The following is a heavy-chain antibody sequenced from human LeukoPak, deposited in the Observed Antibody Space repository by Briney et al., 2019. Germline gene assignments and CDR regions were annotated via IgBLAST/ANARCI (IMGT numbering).Heavy chain of an antibody. D-gene: IGHD3-10*01. Sequence: GGSLRLPCAASGFTFSSYSMNWVRQAPGKGLEWVSSISSSSSYIYYADSVKGRFTISRDNAKNSLYLQMNSLSAEDTAVYYCARDRRLTMFDYWGQGTLVTVSS. CDR1: GFTFSSYS. CDR3: ARDRRLTMFDY. V-gene: IGHV3-21*01. J-gene: IGHJ4*02. CDR2: ISSSSSYI.